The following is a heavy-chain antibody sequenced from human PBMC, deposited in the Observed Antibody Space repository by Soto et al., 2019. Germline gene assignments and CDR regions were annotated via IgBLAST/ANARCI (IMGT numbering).Heavy chain of an antibody. CDR3: VAFYNWSTLDY. J-gene: IGHJ4*02. CDR2: IDPSDSYT. D-gene: IGHD1-1*01. CDR1: GYSFTSYW. Sequence: HGESLKISCKGSGYSFTSYWISWVRQMPGKGLEWMGRIDPSDSYTNYSPSFQGHVTISADKSISTAYLQWSSLKASDTAMYYCVAFYNWSTLDYWGQGTPVTVSS. V-gene: IGHV5-10-1*01.